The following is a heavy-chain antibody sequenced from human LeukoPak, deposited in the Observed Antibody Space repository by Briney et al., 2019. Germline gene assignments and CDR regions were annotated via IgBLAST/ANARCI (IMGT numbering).Heavy chain of an antibody. V-gene: IGHV4-59*01. D-gene: IGHD2-15*01. Sequence: SETLSLTCTVSGGSISSDYWSWIRQPPGKGLEWIGYIYYTGSTYYNTSLMSRVTISVDTSKNQFSLKLRSVTAADTAVYYCARDSRISSRDYQYYMDVRGKGTTVTVSS. CDR2: IYYTGST. CDR3: ARDSRISSRDYQYYMDV. J-gene: IGHJ6*03. CDR1: GGSISSDY.